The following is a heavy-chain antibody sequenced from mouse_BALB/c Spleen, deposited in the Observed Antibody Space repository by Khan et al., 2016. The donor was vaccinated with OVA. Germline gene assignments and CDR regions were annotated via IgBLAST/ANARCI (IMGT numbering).Heavy chain of an antibody. J-gene: IGHJ3*01. Sequence: EVQGVESGGDLVKPRGSLKLSCAASGFTFSTYGMSWVRQTPDKRLEWVATISTGGSYTYYPDSVKGRFTISRDNAKNTLYLQMNSLKSEDTAMFYCARLAYYHDSEGFAYWGQGTLVTVSA. D-gene: IGHD1-1*01. CDR3: ARLAYYHDSEGFAY. V-gene: IGHV5-6*01. CDR1: GFTFSTYG. CDR2: ISTGGSYT.